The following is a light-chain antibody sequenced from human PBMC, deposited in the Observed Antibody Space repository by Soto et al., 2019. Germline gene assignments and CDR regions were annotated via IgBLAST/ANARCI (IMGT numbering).Light chain of an antibody. J-gene: IGKJ5*01. V-gene: IGKV1-13*02. Sequence: IQLTQSPSSLSASVGARVTITCRASQGINSFLAWYQQKPGKAPKLLIYAASSLESGVPSRFSGSGSGTEFTLTISSLQPDDFATYYCQQYNSYSITFGQGTRLEI. CDR2: AAS. CDR3: QQYNSYSIT. CDR1: QGINSF.